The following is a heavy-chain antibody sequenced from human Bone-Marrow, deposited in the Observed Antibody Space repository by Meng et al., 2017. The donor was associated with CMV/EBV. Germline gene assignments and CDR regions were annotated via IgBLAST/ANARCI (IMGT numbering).Heavy chain of an antibody. V-gene: IGHV1-2*02. D-gene: IGHD1-20*01. J-gene: IGHJ4*02. CDR2: ISPNTGGT. CDR1: GYTFTAYC. Sequence: QVQLVQSGAEVKKPEASVQVSCKASGYTFTAYCMHWVRQAPGQGLEWMGWISPNTGGTNYVQKFQGRVTMTRDTSISTAYMELSRPRSDDTAVYYCARTYNCNDAFDYWGQGTLVTVSS. CDR3: ARTYNCNDAFDY.